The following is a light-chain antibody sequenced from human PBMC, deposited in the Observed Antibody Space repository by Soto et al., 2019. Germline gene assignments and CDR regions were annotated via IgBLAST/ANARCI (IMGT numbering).Light chain of an antibody. V-gene: IGKV3-20*01. Sequence: EFVLTQSPGTLSLSPGERATLSCRTSQSVSSNQLAWYQQKPGQAPGLLIYGASSRTTGIPDRFSGSGSGTNFTLTISRLETEDFAVYYCQQYGGSPGTFGQGTKVEIK. CDR1: QSVSSNQ. CDR2: GAS. J-gene: IGKJ1*01. CDR3: QQYGGSPGT.